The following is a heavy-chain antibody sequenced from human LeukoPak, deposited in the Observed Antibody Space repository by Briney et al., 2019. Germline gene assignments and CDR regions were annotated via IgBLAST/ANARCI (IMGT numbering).Heavy chain of an antibody. CDR2: ISAYNGNT. J-gene: IGHJ5*02. Sequence: ASVKVSCKASGYTFTSYGISWVRQAPGQGREWMGWISAYNGNTNYAQKLQGRATMTTDTSTSTAYMELRSLRSDDPAVYYCARYLVGATNWFDPWGQGTLVTVSS. V-gene: IGHV1-18*01. D-gene: IGHD1-26*01. CDR3: ARYLVGATNWFDP. CDR1: GYTFTSYG.